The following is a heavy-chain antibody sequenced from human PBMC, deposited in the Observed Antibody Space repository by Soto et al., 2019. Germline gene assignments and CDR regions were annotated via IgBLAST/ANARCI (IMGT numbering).Heavy chain of an antibody. D-gene: IGHD2-21*01. CDR1: GFTFSDYY. CDR3: ARDKSLAAYPVFEY. Sequence: QVQLVESGGGLVKPGGSLRLSCAASGFTFSDYYMSWIRQAPGKGLEWISYISSGSNIYYADSVKGRFTISRDNAKNSLCLQMNSLRAEDTVVNYCARDKSLAAYPVFEYWGQGTLVTVSS. V-gene: IGHV3-11*01. J-gene: IGHJ4*02. CDR2: ISSGSNI.